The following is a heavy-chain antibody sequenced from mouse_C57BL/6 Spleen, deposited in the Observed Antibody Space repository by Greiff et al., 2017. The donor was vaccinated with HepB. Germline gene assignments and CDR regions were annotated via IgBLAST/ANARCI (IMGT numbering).Heavy chain of an antibody. D-gene: IGHD2-1*01. Sequence: QVQLKQSGAELARPGASVKLSCKASGYTFTSYGISWVKQRTGQGLEWIGEIYPRSGNTYYNEKFKGKATLTADKSSSTAYTELRSLTSEDSAVYFCARYDGNYLYAMDYWGQRTSVTVSS. J-gene: IGHJ4*01. CDR1: GYTFTSYG. CDR3: ARYDGNYLYAMDY. V-gene: IGHV1-81*01. CDR2: IYPRSGNT.